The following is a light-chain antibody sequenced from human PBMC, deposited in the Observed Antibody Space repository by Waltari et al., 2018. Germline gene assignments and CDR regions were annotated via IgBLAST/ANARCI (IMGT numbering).Light chain of an antibody. V-gene: IGLV3-19*01. CDR2: GQN. Sequence: SSELTQDPAVSLALGQTVRITCQGDSLRSSYAASYQQTPGQAPVLVLHGQNQRPSRIPDRFAGSNSGTTASLLITGAQAEDEADYYCNSRDSSANLMIFGGGTKLTVL. J-gene: IGLJ2*01. CDR3: NSRDSSANLMI. CDR1: SLRSSY.